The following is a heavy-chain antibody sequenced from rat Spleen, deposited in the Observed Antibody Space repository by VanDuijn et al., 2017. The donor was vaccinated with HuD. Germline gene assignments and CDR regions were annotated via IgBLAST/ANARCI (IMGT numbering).Heavy chain of an antibody. V-gene: IGHV5-7*01. CDR3: AADGTRVSRFAY. Sequence: EVQLVESGGGLVQPGRSLKLSCAASGFTFSDYYMAWVRQAPTKGLEWVASISYDGSSTYYRDSVKGRFTVSRDKAKNTLYLQMDSLRSEDTATYYCAADGTRVSRFAYWGQGTLVTVSS. J-gene: IGHJ3*01. D-gene: IGHD1-4*01. CDR1: GFTFSDYY. CDR2: ISYDGSST.